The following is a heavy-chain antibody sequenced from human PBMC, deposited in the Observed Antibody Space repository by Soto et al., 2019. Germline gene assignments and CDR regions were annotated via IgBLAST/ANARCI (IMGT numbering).Heavy chain of an antibody. CDR1: GFTFSSYA. CDR2: ISYDGSNK. V-gene: IGHV3-30-3*01. D-gene: IGHD3-10*01. Sequence: QVQLVESGGGVVQPGRSLRLSCAASGFTFSSYAMHWVRQAPGKGLEWVAVISYDGSNKYYADSVKGRFTISRDNSKNTLYLQMNSLRAEDTAVYYCARVASGRGAPGWFDPWGQGTLVTVSS. CDR3: ARVASGRGAPGWFDP. J-gene: IGHJ5*02.